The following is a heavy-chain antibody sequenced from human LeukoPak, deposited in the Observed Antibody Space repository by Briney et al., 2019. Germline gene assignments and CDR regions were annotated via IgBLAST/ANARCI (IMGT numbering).Heavy chain of an antibody. D-gene: IGHD6-13*01. J-gene: IGHJ3*02. CDR3: ARDLPTLIAAASI. Sequence: SETLSLTCTVSVGSISSGSYYWSWIRQPAGKGLEWIGRIYTSGSTNYNPSLKSRVTISVDTSKNQFSLKLSSVTAADTAVYYCARDLPTLIAAASIWGQGTMVTVSS. V-gene: IGHV4-61*02. CDR2: IYTSGST. CDR1: VGSISSGSYY.